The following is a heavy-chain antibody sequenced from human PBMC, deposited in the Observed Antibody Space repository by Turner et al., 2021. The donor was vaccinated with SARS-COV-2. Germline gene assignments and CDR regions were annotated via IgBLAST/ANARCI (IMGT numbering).Heavy chain of an antibody. V-gene: IGHV3-30*04. CDR2: ISCDGSKK. CDR1: GFTFSSYA. J-gene: IGHJ5*02. D-gene: IGHD3-16*01. CDR3: ARDGGEWFDP. Sequence: QVQLVESGGGVVQPGRSLRLPCASSGFTFSSYAMPWVRQTPGKGLEWVGLISCDGSKKYYADSGKSRFTITRDNSKNTLKLKMNGVGAEDTAVYNWARDGGEWFDPWGQGTLVTVSS.